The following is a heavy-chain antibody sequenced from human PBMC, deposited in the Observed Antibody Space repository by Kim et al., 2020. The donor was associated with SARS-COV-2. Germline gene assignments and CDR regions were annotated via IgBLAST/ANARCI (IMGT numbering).Heavy chain of an antibody. CDR2: YT. J-gene: IGHJ4*02. D-gene: IGHD7-27*01. V-gene: IGHV3-11*03. CDR3: ASFPNWGPPY. Sequence: YTNYADSVKGRFTISRDNAKNSLYLQMNSLRAEDTAVYYCASFPNWGPPYWGQGTLVTVSS.